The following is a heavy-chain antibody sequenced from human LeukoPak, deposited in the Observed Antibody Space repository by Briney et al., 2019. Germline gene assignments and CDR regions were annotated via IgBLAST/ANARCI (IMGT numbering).Heavy chain of an antibody. CDR1: GGTFSSYA. Sequence: GASVKVSCKASGGTFSSYAISWVRQAPGQGLEWMGGIIPIFGTANYAQKFQGRVTITADESTSTAYMELSSLRSEDTAVYYCARDRDRSGGGWFDPWGQGTLVTVSS. CDR3: ARDRDRSGGGWFDP. J-gene: IGHJ5*02. V-gene: IGHV1-69*13. CDR2: IIPIFGTA. D-gene: IGHD4-23*01.